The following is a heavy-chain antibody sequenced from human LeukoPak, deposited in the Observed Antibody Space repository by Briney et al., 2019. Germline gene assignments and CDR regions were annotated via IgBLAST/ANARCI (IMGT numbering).Heavy chain of an antibody. V-gene: IGHV3-30-3*01. CDR3: ARGKKYYDFAYYFDY. CDR2: ISYDGSNK. D-gene: IGHD3-22*01. CDR1: GFTFSSYA. J-gene: IGHJ4*02. Sequence: PGRSLRLSCAASGFTFSSYAMHWVRQAPGKGLEWVAVISYDGSNKYYADSVKGRFTISRDNSKNTLYLQMNSLRAEDTAVYYCARGKKYYDFAYYFDYWGQGTLVTVSS.